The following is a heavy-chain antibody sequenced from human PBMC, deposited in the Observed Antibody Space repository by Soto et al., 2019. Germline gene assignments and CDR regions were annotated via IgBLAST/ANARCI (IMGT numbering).Heavy chain of an antibody. CDR1: GFTVSNNF. V-gene: IGHV3-66*01. D-gene: IGHD1-1*01. CDR2: TYPGGTT. Sequence: GRSLRLSCAASGFTVSNNFMIWVRQAPGKGLEWVSVTYPGGTTYYADSVKGRFAISRDNSKNTLYLQMSSLRAEDTAVYYCAKEMSTTAARDAFDIWGQGTMVTVSS. J-gene: IGHJ3*02. CDR3: AKEMSTTAARDAFDI.